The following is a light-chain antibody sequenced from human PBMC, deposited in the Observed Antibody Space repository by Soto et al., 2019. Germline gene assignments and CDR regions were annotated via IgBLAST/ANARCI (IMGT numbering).Light chain of an antibody. CDR3: LQRVTWPQT. J-gene: IGKJ2*01. V-gene: IGKV3-11*01. Sequence: EIVLTQSPDTLSLSPGERATLSCRASQSVSNYLAWYQQKPGQAPRLLIYDASNRDTGIPAKFSGSGSGTDFTLTISSLESEDFSVYYCLQRVTWPQTFGQGTKLEIK. CDR1: QSVSNY. CDR2: DAS.